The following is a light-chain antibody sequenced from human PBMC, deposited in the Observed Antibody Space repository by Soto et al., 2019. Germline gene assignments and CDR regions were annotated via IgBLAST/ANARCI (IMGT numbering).Light chain of an antibody. Sequence: IQLTQSPSSLSASVGDRVTITCRASQGISSYLARYQQKPGQAPKLLIYAASTLQSGVPSRFSGSGSGTDFTITISSLQPEDFATSYCLQLNSYPSTFGGGTKVDIK. J-gene: IGKJ4*01. CDR2: AAS. CDR3: LQLNSYPST. CDR1: QGISSY. V-gene: IGKV1-9*01.